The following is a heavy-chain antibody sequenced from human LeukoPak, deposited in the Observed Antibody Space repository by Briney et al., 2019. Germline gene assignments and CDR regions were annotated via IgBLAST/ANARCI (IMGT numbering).Heavy chain of an antibody. D-gene: IGHD3-22*01. CDR3: ARDLDVTYYYDSSGYCAFDI. CDR1: GFTFSSYG. J-gene: IGHJ3*02. Sequence: GGSLRLSCAASGFTFSSYGMHWVRQAPGKGLEWVAFIRYDGSNKYYADSVKGRFTISRDNAKNSLYLQMNSLRAEDTAVYYCARDLDVTYYYDSSGYCAFDIWGQGTMVTVSS. CDR2: IRYDGSNK. V-gene: IGHV3-30*02.